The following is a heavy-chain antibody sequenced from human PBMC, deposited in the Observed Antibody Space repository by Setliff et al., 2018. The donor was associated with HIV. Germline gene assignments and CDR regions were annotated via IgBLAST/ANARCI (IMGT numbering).Heavy chain of an antibody. D-gene: IGHD3-10*01. CDR3: ARDTYGSGSFYSPEGDYYYYYGMDV. CDR1: GFNFSSHT. Sequence: PGGSLRLSCAASGFNFSSHTMNWIRQAPGKGLEWVSSISSTGTYIYYADSMKGRFTISRDNAKNSLYLQMNSLRADDTAVYFCARDTYGSGSFYSPEGDYYYYYGMDVWGQGTTVTVSS. CDR2: ISSTGTYI. J-gene: IGHJ6*02. V-gene: IGHV3-21*01.